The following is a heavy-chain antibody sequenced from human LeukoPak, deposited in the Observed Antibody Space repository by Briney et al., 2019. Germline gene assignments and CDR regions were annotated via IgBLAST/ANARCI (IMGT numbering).Heavy chain of an antibody. V-gene: IGHV4-61*01. CDR1: GGSISSSSYY. Sequence: SETLSLTCTVSGGSISSSSYYWNWIRQPPGKGLEWIGYIHYSGSTNYNPSLKSRVTISVDTSKNQFSLKLNSVTAADTAVYYCARWDSGSYFLDYWGQGTLVTVSS. CDR3: ARWDSGSYFLDY. D-gene: IGHD1-26*01. J-gene: IGHJ4*02. CDR2: IHYSGST.